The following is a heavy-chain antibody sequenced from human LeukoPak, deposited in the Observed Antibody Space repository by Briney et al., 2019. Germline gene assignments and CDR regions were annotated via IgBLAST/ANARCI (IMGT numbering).Heavy chain of an antibody. CDR1: GFTFSSYA. V-gene: IGHV3-23*01. Sequence: PGGSLRLSCAASGFTFSSYAMSWVRQAPGKGLEWVSAISGSGGSTYYADSVKGRFTISRDNSKNTLYLQMYSLRAEDTAVYYCAKALGYYYYYYMDVWGKGTTVTVSS. CDR2: ISGSGGST. CDR3: AKALGYYYYYYMDV. J-gene: IGHJ6*03.